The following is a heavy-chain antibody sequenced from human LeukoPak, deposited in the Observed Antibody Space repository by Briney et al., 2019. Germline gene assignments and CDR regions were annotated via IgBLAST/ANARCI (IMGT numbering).Heavy chain of an antibody. CDR1: GFNVGSNY. D-gene: IGHD3-22*01. Sequence: GGSLRLSCTGSGFNVGSNYMSWVRQAPGKGLEWVSVIYSGGSTYYADSVKGRFTISRDNSKNTLYLQMNSLRAEDTAVYYCARGAYDSSGYYYGNYYYYMDVWGKGTTVTISS. CDR2: IYSGGST. J-gene: IGHJ6*03. V-gene: IGHV3-53*01. CDR3: ARGAYDSSGYYYGNYYYYMDV.